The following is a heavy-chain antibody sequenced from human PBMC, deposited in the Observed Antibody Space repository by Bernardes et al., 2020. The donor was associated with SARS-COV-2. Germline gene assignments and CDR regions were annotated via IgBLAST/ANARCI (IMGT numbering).Heavy chain of an antibody. D-gene: IGHD3-22*01. J-gene: IGHJ4*02. CDR1: GFTFSSYG. CDR3: AKDLGGYYPLDY. CDR2: ISYDGSNK. V-gene: IGHV3-30*18. Sequence: GGSLRLSCAASGFTFSSYGMHWVRQAPGKGLEWVAVISYDGSNKYYADSVKGRFTISRDNSKNTLYLQMNSLRAEDTAVYYCAKDLGGYYPLDYWGQGTLVTVSS.